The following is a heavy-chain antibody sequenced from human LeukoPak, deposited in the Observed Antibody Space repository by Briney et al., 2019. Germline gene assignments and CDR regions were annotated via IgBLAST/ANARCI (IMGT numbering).Heavy chain of an antibody. CDR2: INHSGST. CDR3: ARQWLVSPLFDY. V-gene: IGHV4-34*01. CDR1: GGSLSGYY. Sequence: SETLSLTCAVYGGSLSGYYWSWIRQPPGKGLEWIGEINHSGSTNYNPSLKSRVTISVDTSKNQLSLKLSSMTAADTAVYYCARQWLVSPLFDYWGQGALVTVSS. D-gene: IGHD6-19*01. J-gene: IGHJ4*02.